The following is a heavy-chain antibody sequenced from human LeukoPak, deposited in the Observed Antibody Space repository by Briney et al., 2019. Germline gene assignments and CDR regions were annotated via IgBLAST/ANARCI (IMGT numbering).Heavy chain of an antibody. CDR2: ISAYNGNT. CDR1: GYTFTSYG. Sequence: ASVKVSCKASGYTFTSYGISWVRQAPGQGLEWMGWISAYNGNTNYAQKFQGRVTMTTDTSTSTAYMELRSLRSDDTAVYYCAGSGYGDYEAAYWGQGTLVTVSS. D-gene: IGHD4-17*01. J-gene: IGHJ4*02. V-gene: IGHV1-18*01. CDR3: AGSGYGDYEAAY.